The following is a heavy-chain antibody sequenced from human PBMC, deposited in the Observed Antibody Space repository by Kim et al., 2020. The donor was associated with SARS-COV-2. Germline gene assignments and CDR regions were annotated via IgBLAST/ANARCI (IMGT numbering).Heavy chain of an antibody. V-gene: IGHV3-21*01. CDR2: ISSSSSYI. J-gene: IGHJ4*02. CDR1: GFTFSSYS. D-gene: IGHD5-12*01. CDR3: AREGGMATITDVDY. Sequence: GGSLRLSCAASGFTFSSYSMNWVRQAPGKGLEWVSSISSSSSYIYYADSVKGRFTISRDNAKNSLYLQMNSLRAEDTAVYYCAREGGMATITDVDYWGQGTLVTVSS.